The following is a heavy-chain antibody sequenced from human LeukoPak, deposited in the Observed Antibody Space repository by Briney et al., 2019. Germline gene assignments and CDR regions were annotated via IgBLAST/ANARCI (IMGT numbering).Heavy chain of an antibody. CDR1: GGSFSGYY. Sequence: SETLSLTCAVYGGSFSGYYWSWIRQPPGKGLEWIGEINHSGSTNYNPSLKSRVTISVDTSKNQFSLKLSSVTAADTAVYYCARSSTITIFGVAPWDYYGMDVWGQGTTVTVSS. CDR3: ARSSTITIFGVAPWDYYGMDV. CDR2: INHSGST. D-gene: IGHD3-3*01. J-gene: IGHJ6*02. V-gene: IGHV4-34*01.